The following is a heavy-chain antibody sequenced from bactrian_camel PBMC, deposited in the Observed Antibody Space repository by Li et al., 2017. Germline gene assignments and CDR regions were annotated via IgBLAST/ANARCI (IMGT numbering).Heavy chain of an antibody. Sequence: HVQLVESGGGSVQAGGSLRLTCAASGYRISDYCMGWFRQAPGKEREGVAIIDIWGTTTVADSVEGRFTVSEDNAKNTLYLQMDSLKLEDTAMYYCAAASCPYGARPPESINHWGQGTQVTVS. V-gene: IGHV3S57*01. D-gene: IGHD6*01. CDR1: GYRISDYC. J-gene: IGHJ4*01. CDR2: IDIWGTT. CDR3: AAASCPYGARPPESINH.